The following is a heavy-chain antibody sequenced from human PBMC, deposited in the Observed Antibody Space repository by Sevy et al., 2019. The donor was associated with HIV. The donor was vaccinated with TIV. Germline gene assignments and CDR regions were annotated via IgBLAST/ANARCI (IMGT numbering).Heavy chain of an antibody. CDR2: ISWKSGSI. CDR1: GFTFDDYA. CDR3: AKEVYGGIAAAGTGEFDP. J-gene: IGHJ5*02. Sequence: GGSLRLSCAASGFTFDDYAMHWVRQAPGKGLEWVSGISWKSGSIGYADSVKGRFTISRDNAKNSLYLQMNSLIADDTALYYCAKEVYGGIAAAGTGEFDPWGQGTLVTVSS. V-gene: IGHV3-9*01. D-gene: IGHD6-13*01.